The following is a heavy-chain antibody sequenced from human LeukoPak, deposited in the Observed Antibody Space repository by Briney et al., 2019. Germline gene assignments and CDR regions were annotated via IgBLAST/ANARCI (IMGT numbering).Heavy chain of an antibody. Sequence: GESLKISCKGSGYRFTSFWIGWVRQMPGKGLEWMGIIYPGDSDTRYRPSFQGQVTISADKSITTAYLQWSSLKASDTAMYYCVRHNYVEDRFDYWGQGTLVTVSS. D-gene: IGHD3-16*01. CDR1: GYRFTSFW. CDR2: IYPGDSDT. V-gene: IGHV5-51*01. J-gene: IGHJ4*02. CDR3: VRHNYVEDRFDY.